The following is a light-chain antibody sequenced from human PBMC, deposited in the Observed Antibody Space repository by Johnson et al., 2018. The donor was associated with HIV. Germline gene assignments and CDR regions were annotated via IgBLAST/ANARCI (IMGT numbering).Light chain of an antibody. CDR1: SSNIGNNY. J-gene: IGLJ1*01. CDR2: DNN. V-gene: IGLV1-51*01. CDR3: GTWDNSLSNGGV. Sequence: QSVLTQPPSVSAAPGQKVTISCSGSSSNIGNNYVSWYQQLPGTAPKLLIYDNNKRPPGIPDRFSGSTSGPSATLGITGVQTGDEADYYCGTWDNSLSNGGVFGTGTKVTVL.